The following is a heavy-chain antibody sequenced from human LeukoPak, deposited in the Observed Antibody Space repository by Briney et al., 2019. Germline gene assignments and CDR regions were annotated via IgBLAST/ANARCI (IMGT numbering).Heavy chain of an antibody. V-gene: IGHV4-4*07. CDR3: ARDPLDCSGGSCPYWYFDL. D-gene: IGHD2-15*01. J-gene: IGHJ2*01. Sequence: PSETLSLTCTVSGGSISSYYWSWIRQPAGKGLEWTGRIYTSGSTNYNPSLKSRVTMSVDTSKNQFSLKLSSVTAADTAVYYCARDPLDCSGGSCPYWYFDLWGRGTLVTVSS. CDR1: GGSISSYY. CDR2: IYTSGST.